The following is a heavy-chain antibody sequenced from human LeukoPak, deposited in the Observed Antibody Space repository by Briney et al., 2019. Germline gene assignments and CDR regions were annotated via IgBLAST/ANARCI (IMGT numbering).Heavy chain of an antibody. J-gene: IGHJ4*02. V-gene: IGHV4-39*01. CDR2: ICYSGST. Sequence: PSETLSLTCTVSGGSISSSGSYWGWIRQPPGKGLEWIGSICYSGSTYSNPSLKSRLTISVDTSKNQFSLKLSSVTAAGTAVYYCARQASSNSASFDYWGQETLVTVSS. D-gene: IGHD6-13*01. CDR1: GGSISSSGSY. CDR3: ARQASSNSASFDY.